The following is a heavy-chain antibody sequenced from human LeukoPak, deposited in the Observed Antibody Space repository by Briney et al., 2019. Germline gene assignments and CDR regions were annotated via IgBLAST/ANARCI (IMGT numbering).Heavy chain of an antibody. CDR2: INPHSGET. J-gene: IGHJ1*01. CDR1: GYTFTSYY. Sequence: ASVKVSCKASGYTFTSYYMHWVRQAPGQGLEWMGWINPHSGETKYAQKFQGRVTMTRDTSITTAYMELNSLRSDDTAVYYCAKMGYCSITSCYPHLSTDYFQHWGPGTLVSVSS. D-gene: IGHD2-2*01. V-gene: IGHV1-2*02. CDR3: AKMGYCSITSCYPHLSTDYFQH.